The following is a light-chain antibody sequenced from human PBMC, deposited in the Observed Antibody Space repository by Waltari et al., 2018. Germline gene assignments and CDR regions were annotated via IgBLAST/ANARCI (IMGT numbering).Light chain of an antibody. V-gene: IGKV3-11*01. Sequence: EIVLTQSPATLSLSPGERATLSCRASHSVREYLAWYQQRPGQAPRLLIYDASNRATGVPARFSGTGYETDFTLTINNLEPEEFAVYYCQQRSSWPLTFGGGSKVEIK. J-gene: IGKJ4*01. CDR2: DAS. CDR3: QQRSSWPLT. CDR1: HSVREY.